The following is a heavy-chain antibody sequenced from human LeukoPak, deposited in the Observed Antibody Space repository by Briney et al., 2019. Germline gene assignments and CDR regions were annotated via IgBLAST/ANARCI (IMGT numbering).Heavy chain of an antibody. V-gene: IGHV1-18*01. CDR2: ISADTGDT. Sequence: ASVKVSCKASGYTFIGYYMHWVRQAPGQGLEWMGWISADTGDTNSAQRFQNRVSMTTDSSTSTAYMELRSLRFDDTAVYYCARDRSTLYIGDLRAMDVWGKGTTVTISS. CDR1: GYTFIGYY. J-gene: IGHJ6*03. CDR3: ARDRSTLYIGDLRAMDV. D-gene: IGHD3-10*01.